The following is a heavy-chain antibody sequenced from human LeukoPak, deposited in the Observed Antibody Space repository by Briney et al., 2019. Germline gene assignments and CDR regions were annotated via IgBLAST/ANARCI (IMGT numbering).Heavy chain of an antibody. CDR3: ARAPPSSSWFNAFDI. V-gene: IGHV3-21*01. CDR1: GFTFSSYS. D-gene: IGHD6-13*01. Sequence: GGSLRLSCAASGFTFSSYSMNWVRQAPGKELEWVSSISSSSSYIYYADSVKGRFTISRDNAKNSLYLQMNSLRAEDTAVYYCARAPPSSSWFNAFDIWGQGTMVTVSS. CDR2: ISSSSSYI. J-gene: IGHJ3*02.